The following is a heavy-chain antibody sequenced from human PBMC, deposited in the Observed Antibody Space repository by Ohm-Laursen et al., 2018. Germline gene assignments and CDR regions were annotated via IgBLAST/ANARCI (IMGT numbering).Heavy chain of an antibody. CDR1: GFTFSSYS. J-gene: IGHJ5*02. CDR2: ISSSSSYI. D-gene: IGHD3-10*01. CDR3: AKGSRSSHYGSGRDNWFDP. V-gene: IGHV3-21*04. Sequence: SLRLSCAASGFTFSSYSMNWVRQAPGKGLEWVSSISSSSSYIYYADSVKGRFTISRDNAKNSLYLQMNSLRAEDTAVYYCAKGSRSSHYGSGRDNWFDPWGQGTLVTVSS.